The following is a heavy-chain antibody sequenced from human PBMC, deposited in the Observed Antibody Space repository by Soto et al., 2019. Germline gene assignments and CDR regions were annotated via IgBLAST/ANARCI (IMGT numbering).Heavy chain of an antibody. CDR2: VNHSGST. Sequence: QVQLQQWGAGLLKPSETLSLTCAVYGGSFSGYYWSWIRQPPAKGLEWIGEVNHSGSTNYNPSLNSQVPISVDTSQNQVSLELSSVTAADTAVYYCARVLSGYSYGPFFDYWGQGTLVTVSS. D-gene: IGHD5-18*01. CDR1: GGSFSGYY. J-gene: IGHJ4*02. V-gene: IGHV4-34*01. CDR3: ARVLSGYSYGPFFDY.